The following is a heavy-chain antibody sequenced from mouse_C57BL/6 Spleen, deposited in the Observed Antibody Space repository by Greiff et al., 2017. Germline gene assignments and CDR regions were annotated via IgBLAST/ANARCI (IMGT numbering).Heavy chain of an antibody. J-gene: IGHJ1*03. CDR2: IDPSDSYT. CDR3: ARRRRYFDV. CDR1: GYTFTSYW. V-gene: IGHV1-69*01. Sequence: VKLVESGAELVMPGASVKLSCKASGYTFTSYWMHWVKQRPGQGLEWIGEIDPSDSYTNYNQKFKGKSTLTVDKSSSTAYMQLSSLTSEDSAVXYCARRRRYFDVWGTGTTVTVSS.